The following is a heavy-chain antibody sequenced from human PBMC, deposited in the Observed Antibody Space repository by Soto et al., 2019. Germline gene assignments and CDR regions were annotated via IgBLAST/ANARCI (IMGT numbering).Heavy chain of an antibody. J-gene: IGHJ6*02. D-gene: IGHD3-9*01. Sequence: LRLSCAASGFTFSSYGMHWVRQAPGKGLEWVAVISYDGSNKYYADSVKGRFTISRDNSKNTLYLQMNSLRAEDTAVYYCAKDLLRYFDWLFHYYYYYGMDVWGHVTTFPV. CDR2: ISYDGSNK. V-gene: IGHV3-30*18. CDR3: AKDLLRYFDWLFHYYYYYGMDV. CDR1: GFTFSSYG.